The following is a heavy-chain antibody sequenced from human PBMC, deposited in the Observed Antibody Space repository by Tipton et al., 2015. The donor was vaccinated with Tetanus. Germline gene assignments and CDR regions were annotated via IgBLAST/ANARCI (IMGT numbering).Heavy chain of an antibody. Sequence: QLVQSGAEVKKPGASVKVSCKASGYTFTGYYIHWVRQAPGQGLEWMGRINPNSDGTNYAQKFQVRVTMTRDPSISTAYMELSRLTSDDTAVYFCAREMIGCSSTTCYFDFWGQGTLVTVSS. CDR3: AREMIGCSSTTCYFDF. CDR1: GYTFTGYY. CDR2: INPNSDGT. V-gene: IGHV1-2*06. D-gene: IGHD2-2*01. J-gene: IGHJ4*02.